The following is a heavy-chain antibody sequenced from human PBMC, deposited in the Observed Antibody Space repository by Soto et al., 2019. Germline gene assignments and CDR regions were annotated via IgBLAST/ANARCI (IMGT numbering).Heavy chain of an antibody. Sequence: QVQLVESGGGVVQPGRSLRLSCAASGFTFSSYGMHWVRQAPGKGLEWVAVISYDGSNKYYADSVKGRFTISRDNSKNTLYLQMNSLRAEDTAVYYCAKDAAAAGTGAFDIWGQGTMVTVSS. D-gene: IGHD6-13*01. J-gene: IGHJ3*02. V-gene: IGHV3-30*18. CDR3: AKDAAAAGTGAFDI. CDR1: GFTFSSYG. CDR2: ISYDGSNK.